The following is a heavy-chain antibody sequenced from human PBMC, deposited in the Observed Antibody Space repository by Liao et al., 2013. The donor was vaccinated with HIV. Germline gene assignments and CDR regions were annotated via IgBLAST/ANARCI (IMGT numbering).Heavy chain of an antibody. D-gene: IGHD3-22*01. CDR1: GGSIRSYY. J-gene: IGHJ1*01. V-gene: IGHV4-59*01. CDR3: ARHSGRYYWDYF. Sequence: QVQLQQWGAGLLKPSETLSLTCTVSGGSIRSYYWSWIRQPPGKGLEWIGYIYYSGSTNYNPSLKSRVTISVDTSKNQFSLKLRSVTAADTAMYYCARHSGRYYWDYF. CDR2: IYYSGST.